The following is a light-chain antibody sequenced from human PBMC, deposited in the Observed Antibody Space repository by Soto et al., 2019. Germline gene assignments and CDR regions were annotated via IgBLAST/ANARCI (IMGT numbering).Light chain of an antibody. CDR1: QSISSSY. J-gene: IGKJ3*01. Sequence: EIVLTQSPGTLSLSPGERATLSCRASQSISSSYLAWYQQKPGQAPRLLVYGASSRATGIPDRFSGSGSGTDFNLTISRLEHEDFAVYYCQQYGSSRFTFGPGTKVDIK. V-gene: IGKV3-20*01. CDR3: QQYGSSRFT. CDR2: GAS.